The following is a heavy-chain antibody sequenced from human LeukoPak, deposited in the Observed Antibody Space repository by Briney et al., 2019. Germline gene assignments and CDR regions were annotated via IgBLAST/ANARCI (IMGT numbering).Heavy chain of an antibody. Sequence: GGSLRLSCAASGFTFSSYAMSWVRQAPGKGLEWVSAISNSGSSTYYADSVKGRFTISRDNSKNTLYLHMNSLRAEDTAVYYCAKVLGYYGDFDYWGQGTLVTVSS. CDR3: AKVLGYYGDFDY. V-gene: IGHV3-23*01. D-gene: IGHD3-22*01. J-gene: IGHJ4*02. CDR2: ISNSGSST. CDR1: GFTFSSYA.